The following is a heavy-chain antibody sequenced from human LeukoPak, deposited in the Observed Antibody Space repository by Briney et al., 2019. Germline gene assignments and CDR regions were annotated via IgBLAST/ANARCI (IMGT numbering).Heavy chain of an antibody. Sequence: GGSLRLSCAASGFTFSSYSMNWVRQAPGRGLEWVSYISGGSSTIYYADSVKGRFTISRDNAKNSLYLQMNSLRAEDTAVYYCARDTEYGDYGGAFDIWGQGTMVTVSS. V-gene: IGHV3-48*01. CDR2: ISGGSSTI. J-gene: IGHJ3*02. D-gene: IGHD4-17*01. CDR1: GFTFSSYS. CDR3: ARDTEYGDYGGAFDI.